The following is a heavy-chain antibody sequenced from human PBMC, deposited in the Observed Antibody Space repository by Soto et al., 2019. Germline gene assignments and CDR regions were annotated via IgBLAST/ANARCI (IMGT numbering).Heavy chain of an antibody. CDR1: GFTFSSYA. CDR2: ISGSGGST. D-gene: IGHD2-15*01. CDR3: AKSPRSADIVVVVAAHGMDV. J-gene: IGHJ6*02. Sequence: GGSLRLSCAASGFTFSSYAMSWVRQAPGKGLEWVSAISGSGGSTYYADSVKGRFTISRDNSKNTLYLQMNSLRAEDTAVYYRAKSPRSADIVVVVAAHGMDVWGQGTTVTVSS. V-gene: IGHV3-23*01.